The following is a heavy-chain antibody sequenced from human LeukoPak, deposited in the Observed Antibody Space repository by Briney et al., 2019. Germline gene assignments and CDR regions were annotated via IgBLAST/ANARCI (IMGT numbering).Heavy chain of an antibody. D-gene: IGHD3-3*01. CDR2: IYYSGST. CDR1: GGSISSSSNY. J-gene: IGHJ4*02. Sequence: PSETLSLTCSVSGGSISSSSNYWGWIRQPPGKRLEWIGHIYYSGSTNYNPSLKSRVTISVDTSKNQFSLKLSSVTAADTAVYYCASRSSIWSGYQDTLYYFDSWGQGTLVTVSS. CDR3: ASRSSIWSGYQDTLYYFDS. V-gene: IGHV4-61*05.